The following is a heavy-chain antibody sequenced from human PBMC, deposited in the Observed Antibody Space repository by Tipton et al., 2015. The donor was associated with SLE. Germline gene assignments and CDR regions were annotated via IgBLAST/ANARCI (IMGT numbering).Heavy chain of an antibody. J-gene: IGHJ3*02. CDR2: IYYSGST. Sequence: TLSLTCTVSGGSISSYYWSWIRQPPGKGLEWIGYIYYSGSTYYNPSLKSRVTISVDTSKNQFSLKLSSVTAADTAVYYCARDLGVATAFDIWGQGTMVTVSS. CDR3: ARDLGVATAFDI. V-gene: IGHV4-59*12. CDR1: GGSISSYY. D-gene: IGHD5-12*01.